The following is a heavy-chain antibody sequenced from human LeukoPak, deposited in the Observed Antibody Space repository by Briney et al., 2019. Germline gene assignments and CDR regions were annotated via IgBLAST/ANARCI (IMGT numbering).Heavy chain of an antibody. J-gene: IGHJ4*02. CDR1: GFTFSSYG. D-gene: IGHD3-10*01. V-gene: IGHV3-23*01. Sequence: PGGSLRLSCAASGFTFSSYGMSWVRQAPGKGLEWVSAISGSGGSIYYADSVKGRFTISRDNSKNTLYLQMNSLRAEDTAVYYCAKEIPLDYYGSGAPDEDWGQGTLVTVSS. CDR2: ISGSGGSI. CDR3: AKEIPLDYYGSGAPDED.